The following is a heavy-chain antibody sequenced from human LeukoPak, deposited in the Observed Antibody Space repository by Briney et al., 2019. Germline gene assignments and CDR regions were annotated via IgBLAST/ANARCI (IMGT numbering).Heavy chain of an antibody. CDR2: IYYTGST. Sequence: SETLSLTCTVSGGSIGTFYWSWIRRPPGKGLEWIGYIYYTGSTNYNPSLKSRVTISVDTSKNQVSLRLTSVTAADTAVYYCASSLYGMDVWGQGTAVTVSS. CDR3: ASSLYGMDV. CDR1: GGSIGTFY. V-gene: IGHV4-59*01. J-gene: IGHJ6*02. D-gene: IGHD2-15*01.